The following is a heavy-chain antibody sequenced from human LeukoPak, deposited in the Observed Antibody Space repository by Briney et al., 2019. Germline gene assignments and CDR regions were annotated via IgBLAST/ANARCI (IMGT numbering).Heavy chain of an antibody. CDR1: GYSISSGYY. J-gene: IGHJ4*02. CDR3: ARVRDWGPLGY. D-gene: IGHD7-27*01. Sequence: PSETLSLTCAVSGYSISSGYYWGWIRQPPGKGLEWIGSIYHSGSTYYNPSLKSRVTISVDTSKNQFSLKLSSVTAADTAVYYCARVRDWGPLGYWGQGTLVTVSS. V-gene: IGHV4-38-2*01. CDR2: IYHSGST.